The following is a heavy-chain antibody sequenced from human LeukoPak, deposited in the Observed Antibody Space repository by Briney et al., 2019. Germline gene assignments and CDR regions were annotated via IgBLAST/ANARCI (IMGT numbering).Heavy chain of an antibody. Sequence: SETLSLTCTVSGGSISSSSYYWGWIRQPPGKGLEWIGSIYYSGSTYYNPSLKSRVTISVDTSKNQFSLKLSSVTDADTAVYYCARQELRYFDWLPESFDYWGQGTLVTVSS. D-gene: IGHD3-9*01. CDR2: IYYSGST. CDR1: GGSISSSSYY. V-gene: IGHV4-39*01. J-gene: IGHJ4*02. CDR3: ARQELRYFDWLPESFDY.